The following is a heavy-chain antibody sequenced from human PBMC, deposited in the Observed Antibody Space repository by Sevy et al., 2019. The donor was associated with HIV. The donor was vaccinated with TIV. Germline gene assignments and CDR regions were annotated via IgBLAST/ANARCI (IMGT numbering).Heavy chain of an antibody. D-gene: IGHD1-26*01. J-gene: IGHJ4*02. Sequence: GESLKISCAASGFTFSSYAMSWVRQAPGKGLEWVSAISGSGGSTYYADSVKGRFTISRDNSKNILYLQMNSLRDEDTAVYYCARDPHEIMLSGSYYLYWGQGTRVTVSS. CDR2: ISGSGGST. V-gene: IGHV3-23*01. CDR3: ARDPHEIMLSGSYYLY. CDR1: GFTFSSYA.